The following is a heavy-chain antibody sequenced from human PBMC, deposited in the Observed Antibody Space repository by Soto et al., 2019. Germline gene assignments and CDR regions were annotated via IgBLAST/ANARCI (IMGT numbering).Heavy chain of an antibody. V-gene: IGHV3-48*01. Sequence: PGGSLRLSCAASGFTFSSYSMNWVRQAPGKGLEWVSYISSSSSTIYYADSVKGRFTISRDNAKNSLYLQMNSLRAEDTAVYYCARDPYMVKFDYWGQGTLVTVSS. CDR3: ARDPYMVKFDY. CDR2: ISSSSSTI. CDR1: GFTFSSYS. D-gene: IGHD3-10*01. J-gene: IGHJ4*02.